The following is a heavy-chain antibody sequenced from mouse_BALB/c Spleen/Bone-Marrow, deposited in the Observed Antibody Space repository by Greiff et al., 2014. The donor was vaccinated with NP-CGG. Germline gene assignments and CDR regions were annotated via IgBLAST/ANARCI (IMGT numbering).Heavy chain of an antibody. CDR2: INPESNTI. CDR3: ARLGYYGGFAY. CDR1: GFDFSRYW. J-gene: IGHJ3*01. V-gene: IGHV4-1*02. D-gene: IGHD2-3*01. Sequence: SGGGLVQPGGSLKLSCAASGFDFSRYWMSWVRQAPGKGLEWIGEINPESNTINYSPSLKDKFIISRDNAKNTLYLQMNKVRSENTALYYCARLGYYGGFAYWGQGTLVTVSA.